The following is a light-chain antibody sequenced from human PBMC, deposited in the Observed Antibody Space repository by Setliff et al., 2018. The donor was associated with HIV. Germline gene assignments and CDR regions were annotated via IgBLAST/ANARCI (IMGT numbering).Light chain of an antibody. CDR2: EVS. Sequence: QSALTQPPSASGSPGQSVTISCTGTSSDVGGYNYVPWYQQLPGKAPKLMIYEVSKRPSGVPDRFSGSKSGNTASLTVSGLQAEDEADYYCTSYAGSNNLGVFGTGTKVTV. CDR1: SSDVGGYNY. CDR3: TSYAGSNNLGV. J-gene: IGLJ1*01. V-gene: IGLV2-8*01.